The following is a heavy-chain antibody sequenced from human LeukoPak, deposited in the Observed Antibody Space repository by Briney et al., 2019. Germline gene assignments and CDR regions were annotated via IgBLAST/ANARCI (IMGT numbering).Heavy chain of an antibody. CDR1: GGSISSYY. CDR3: ARVLGSTPYYYYMDV. D-gene: IGHD2-2*01. Sequence: PETLSLTCTVSGGSISSYYWSWIRQPPGKGLEWIGYIYYSGSTNYNPSLKSRVTISVDTSKNQFSLKLSSVTAADTAVYYCARVLGSTPYYYYMDVWGKGTTVTVSS. CDR2: IYYSGST. V-gene: IGHV4-59*01. J-gene: IGHJ6*03.